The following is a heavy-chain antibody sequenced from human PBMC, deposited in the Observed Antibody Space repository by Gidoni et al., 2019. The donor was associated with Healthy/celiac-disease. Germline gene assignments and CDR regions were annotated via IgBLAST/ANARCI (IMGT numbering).Heavy chain of an antibody. V-gene: IGHV1-69*01. Sequence: IPIFGTANYAQKFQGRVTITADESTSTAYMELSSLRSEDTAVYYCARPYCSSTSCYDPLYYGMDVWGQGTTVTVSS. CDR3: ARPYCSSTSCYDPLYYGMDV. CDR2: IPIFGTA. D-gene: IGHD2-2*01. J-gene: IGHJ6*02.